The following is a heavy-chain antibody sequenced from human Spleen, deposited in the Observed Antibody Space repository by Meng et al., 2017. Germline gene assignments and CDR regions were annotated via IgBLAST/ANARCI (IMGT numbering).Heavy chain of an antibody. J-gene: IGHJ4*02. CDR2: INSDGSVT. CDR3: ARDSGSGYYYYHDY. V-gene: IGHV3-74*03. CDR1: GFTLSNDW. D-gene: IGHD3-22*01. Sequence: GESLKISCAASGFTLSNDWMHWVRQAPGKGLVWVSGINSDGSVTAYADSVKGRFTISRDNAKNTLYLQMDSLRGEDTAVYYCARDSGSGYYYYHDYWGQGTLVTVSS.